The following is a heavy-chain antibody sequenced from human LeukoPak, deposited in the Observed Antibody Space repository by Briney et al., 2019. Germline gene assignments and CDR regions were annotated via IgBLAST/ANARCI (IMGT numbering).Heavy chain of an antibody. CDR1: GFTVSSNY. Sequence: RGSLRPSCAASGFTVSSNYMSWVRQAPGKGLEWVSVIYSGGSTYYADSVKGRFTISRDNSKNTLYLQMNSLRAEDTAVYYCARALGAAAGIDYWGQGTLVTVSS. CDR3: ARALGAAAGIDY. J-gene: IGHJ4*02. CDR2: IYSGGST. D-gene: IGHD6-13*01. V-gene: IGHV3-53*01.